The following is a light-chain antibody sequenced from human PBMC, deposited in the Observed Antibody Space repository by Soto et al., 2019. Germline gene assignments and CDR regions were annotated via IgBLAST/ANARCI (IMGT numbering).Light chain of an antibody. CDR3: AAWDGSLSGVV. J-gene: IGLJ2*01. V-gene: IGLV1-47*02. CDR1: PSNIGSYY. Sequence: QSVLTQPPSASGTPGQTVTISCSGSPSNIGSYYVYWYLQLPGTAPKLLIYSHNQRPSGVPDRFSGSKSGTSASLAISGLRSEDEADYYCAAWDGSLSGVVFGGGTKVTVL. CDR2: SHN.